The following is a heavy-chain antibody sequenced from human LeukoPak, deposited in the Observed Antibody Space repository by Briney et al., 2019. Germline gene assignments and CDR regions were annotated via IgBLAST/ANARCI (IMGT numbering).Heavy chain of an antibody. D-gene: IGHD3-22*01. CDR1: GDSVSSNSAA. CDR2: TYYRSKWYN. V-gene: IGHV6-1*01. Sequence: SQTLSLTCAISGDSVSSNSAAWNWIRQSPSRGLEWLGRTYYRSKWYNDYAVSVKSRITINPDTPKNQFSLQLNSVTPEDTAVYYCAREGSDYYDSSGYVPVFGAFDIWGQGTMVTVSS. J-gene: IGHJ3*02. CDR3: AREGSDYYDSSGYVPVFGAFDI.